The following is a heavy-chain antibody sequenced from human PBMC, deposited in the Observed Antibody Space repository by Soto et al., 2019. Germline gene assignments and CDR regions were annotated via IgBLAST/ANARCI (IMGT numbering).Heavy chain of an antibody. J-gene: IGHJ4*02. Sequence: EVPLVESGGGLVQPGGSLTLSCAASGFAFSASAIHWVRQASGKGLEWVGRIRSEAHSYAAAYAASVKGRFTISRDDSKKTAYLQLNSLKTGDTAVYYCTRYDTFDYWGQGTLVTVSS. V-gene: IGHV3-73*02. D-gene: IGHD3-9*01. CDR1: GFAFSASA. CDR3: TRYDTFDY. CDR2: IRSEAHSYAA.